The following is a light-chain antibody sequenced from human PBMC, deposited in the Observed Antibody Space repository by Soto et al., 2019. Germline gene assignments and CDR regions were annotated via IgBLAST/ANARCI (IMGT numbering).Light chain of an antibody. J-gene: IGLJ2*01. CDR3: SSYAGNTYVVQ. Sequence: QSALTQPPSASGSPGQSVTISCTGTSSDVGGSNYVSWYQQHPGKAPKLMIYEVNKRPSGVPDRFSGSKSGNTASLTVSGLQAEDEADYYCSSYAGNTYVVQFGGGTKVTVL. CDR1: SSDVGGSNY. V-gene: IGLV2-8*01. CDR2: EVN.